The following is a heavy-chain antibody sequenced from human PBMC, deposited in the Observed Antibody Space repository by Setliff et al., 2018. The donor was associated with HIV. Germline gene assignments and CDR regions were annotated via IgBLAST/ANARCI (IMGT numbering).Heavy chain of an antibody. J-gene: IGHJ4*02. V-gene: IGHV4-34*01. CDR2: SSHGGST. Sequence: SETLSLTCAVYGGSFSAYYWTWIRQPPGKGLEWIGESSHGGSTSYNPSLKSRVTISLDTSKNQLSLKLSSVTAADTAVYYCAREDFYDSSGYRPLGYFDYRGQGTLVTVS. CDR1: GGSFSAYY. CDR3: AREDFYDSSGYRPLGYFDY. D-gene: IGHD3-22*01.